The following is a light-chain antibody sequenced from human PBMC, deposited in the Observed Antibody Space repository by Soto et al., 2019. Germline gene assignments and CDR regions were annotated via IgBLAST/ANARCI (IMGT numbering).Light chain of an antibody. CDR1: QGISNY. Sequence: DIQMTQSPSSLSASVGDRVTITCQASQGISNYLNWYQQKPGKAPKLLIYDASTLKRGVPSRFSGSGSATDFTFTISSLEPEDIATYYCQQYDNFPYTSGQGTKLEIK. CDR3: QQYDNFPYT. V-gene: IGKV1-33*01. CDR2: DAS. J-gene: IGKJ2*01.